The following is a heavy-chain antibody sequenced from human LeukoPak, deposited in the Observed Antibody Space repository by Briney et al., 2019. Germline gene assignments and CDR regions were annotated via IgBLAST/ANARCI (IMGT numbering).Heavy chain of an antibody. CDR2: ISWNSGSI. V-gene: IGHV3-9*03. J-gene: IGHJ4*02. CDR1: GFTFDDYA. Sequence: GRSLRLSCAASGFTFDDYAMHWVRQAPGKGLEWVSGISWNSGSIGYADSVKGRFTISRDNAKNSLYLQMNSLRAEDMALYYFAKGRWLSSHFDYWGQGTLVTVSS. CDR3: AKGRWLSSHFDY. D-gene: IGHD6-19*01.